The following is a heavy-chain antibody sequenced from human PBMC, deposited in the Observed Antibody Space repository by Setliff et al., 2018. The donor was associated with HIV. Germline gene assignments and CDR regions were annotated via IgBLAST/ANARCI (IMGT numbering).Heavy chain of an antibody. CDR1: GGSISSSDYY. V-gene: IGHV4-39*01. CDR2: IYYTGRS. CDR3: ARRYHDASGFYNS. J-gene: IGHJ4*02. Sequence: SETLSLTCTVSGGSISSSDYYWGWIRQPPGKGLEWIGSIYYTGRSFHNPSLKSRITISVDTSKNQFSLKLSSVTAADTAVYYCARRYHDASGFYNSWGQGVLVTVSS. D-gene: IGHD1-1*01.